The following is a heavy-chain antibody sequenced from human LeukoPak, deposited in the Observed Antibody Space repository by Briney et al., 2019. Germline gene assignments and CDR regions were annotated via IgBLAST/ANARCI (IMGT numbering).Heavy chain of an antibody. CDR1: GFTFSSYA. CDR3: AKRVQYSSSWYSFVY. CDR2: IGGSDSNT. J-gene: IGHJ4*02. V-gene: IGHV3-23*01. D-gene: IGHD6-13*01. Sequence: GGSLRLSCTVSGFTFSSYAMSWVRQAPGKGLEWVSSIGGSDSNTHYADSVKGRFTISRDNSKNTLYLQMNSLRADDTAVYYCAKRVQYSSSWYSFVYWGQGTLVTVSS.